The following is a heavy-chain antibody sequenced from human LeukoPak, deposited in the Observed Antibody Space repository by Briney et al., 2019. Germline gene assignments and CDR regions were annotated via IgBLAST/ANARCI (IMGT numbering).Heavy chain of an antibody. D-gene: IGHD3-10*01. CDR3: ARKSASGNYPLDY. Sequence: GGSLRLSCAASGFTFRSYAMSWVRQAPGKGLEWVSSIIANGGSTYYADSVKGRFTISRDNSKNTLYLQMNSLRAEDTAVYYCARKSASGNYPLDYWGQGTLVTVSS. CDR2: IIANGGST. J-gene: IGHJ4*02. V-gene: IGHV3-23*01. CDR1: GFTFRSYA.